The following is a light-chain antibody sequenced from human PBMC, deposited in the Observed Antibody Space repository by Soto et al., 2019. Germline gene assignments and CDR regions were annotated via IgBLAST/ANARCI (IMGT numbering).Light chain of an antibody. J-gene: IGLJ1*01. Sequence: QSVLTQPPSASGTPGQRVTISCSGSSSNIASNYVYWYQQLPGTAPKLLIYRSNQRPSGVPDRFSGSKSGTSASLAISGLRSDDEADYYCATWDDSLGGLYVFATGTKLTVL. CDR1: SSNIASNY. V-gene: IGLV1-47*01. CDR2: RSN. CDR3: ATWDDSLGGLYV.